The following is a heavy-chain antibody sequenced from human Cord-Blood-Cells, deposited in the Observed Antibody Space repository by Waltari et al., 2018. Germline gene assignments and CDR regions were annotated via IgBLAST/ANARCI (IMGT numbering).Heavy chain of an antibody. V-gene: IGHV1-24*01. CDR1: GYTLTELS. D-gene: IGHD3-22*01. Sequence: QVQLVQSGAEMKKPGASVKVSCKVSGYTLTELSMPWVRQAPGKGLEWKGGLDPEDGETIYAQKFTGRVTMTEDTSTDTAYMELSSLRSEDTAVYYWATAYYYDSSGYYYFAYWGQGTLVTVSS. J-gene: IGHJ4*02. CDR2: LDPEDGET. CDR3: ATAYYYDSSGYYYFAY.